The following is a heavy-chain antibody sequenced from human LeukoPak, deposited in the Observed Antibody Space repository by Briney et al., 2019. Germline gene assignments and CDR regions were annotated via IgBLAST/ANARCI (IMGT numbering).Heavy chain of an antibody. CDR1: GGTFSSYA. Sequence: SVKVSCKASGGTFSSYAISWVRQAPGQGLEWMGRIIPILGIANYAQKFQGRVTITADKSTSTAYMELSSLRSEDTAVYYCARVGYCSSSSCYEYFQHWGQGTLVTVSS. D-gene: IGHD2-15*01. J-gene: IGHJ1*01. CDR3: ARVGYCSSSSCYEYFQH. V-gene: IGHV1-69*04. CDR2: IIPILGIA.